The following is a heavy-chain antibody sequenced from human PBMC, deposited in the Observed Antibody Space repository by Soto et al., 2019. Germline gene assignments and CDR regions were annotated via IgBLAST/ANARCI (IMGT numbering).Heavy chain of an antibody. J-gene: IGHJ4*02. CDR2: IYTSGAT. D-gene: IGHD1-1*01. V-gene: IGHV4-4*07. CDR3: ARGGIQLSYAFDY. CDR1: GPSFSNFY. Sequence: SETLSLTCSVSGPSFSNFYWSWIRQPAGKGLEWIGRIYTSGATSYNPSLKSRVTMSVDTSQTQMSLNLRSVTAADTAVYYCARGGIQLSYAFDYWGQGILVTVSS.